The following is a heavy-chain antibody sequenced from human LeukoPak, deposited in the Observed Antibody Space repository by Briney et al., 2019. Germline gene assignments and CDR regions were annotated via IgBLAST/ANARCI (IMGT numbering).Heavy chain of an antibody. CDR3: VRGGASRWGTNSFDF. J-gene: IGHJ4*02. Sequence: SETPSLTCAVSNYSISDGHYWGWIRQPPGKGLEWIANAFQSGSTYYSPPLRSRVTVSVDTSKNQFSLMVRSVTAADTAVYYCVRGGASRWGTNSFDFWGQGRLVTVSS. CDR2: AFQSGST. D-gene: IGHD1-1*01. CDR1: NYSISDGHY. V-gene: IGHV4-38-2*01.